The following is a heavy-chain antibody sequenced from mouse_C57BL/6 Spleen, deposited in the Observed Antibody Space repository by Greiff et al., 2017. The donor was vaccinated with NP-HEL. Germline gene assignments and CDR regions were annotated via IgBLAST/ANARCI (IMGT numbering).Heavy chain of an antibody. D-gene: IGHD1-1*01. CDR2: IYPSDSET. V-gene: IGHV1-61*01. CDR3: ARGYYYGSSHDY. Sequence: VQLQQSGAELVRPGSSVKLSCKASGYTFTSYWMDWVKQRPGQGLEWIGNIYPSDSETHYNQKFKDKATLTVDKSSSTAYMQLSSLTSEDSAVYYCARGYYYGSSHDYWGQGTTLTVSS. J-gene: IGHJ2*01. CDR1: GYTFTSYW.